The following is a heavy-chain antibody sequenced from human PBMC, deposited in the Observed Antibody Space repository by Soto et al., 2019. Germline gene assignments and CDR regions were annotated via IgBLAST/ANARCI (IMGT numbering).Heavy chain of an antibody. D-gene: IGHD5-18*01. Sequence: QVQLQESGPGLVKPSETLSLTCTVSGGSISSYYWCWIRQPPGKGLEWIGYIYYRGSTNYNPSLKSLVTISVDTSKNQLSLKLNSVTAADTAVYYCASLVAGHSYGHFDYWGQRTLVTVSS. CDR3: ASLVAGHSYGHFDY. CDR2: IYYRGST. J-gene: IGHJ4*02. CDR1: GGSISSYY. V-gene: IGHV4-59*01.